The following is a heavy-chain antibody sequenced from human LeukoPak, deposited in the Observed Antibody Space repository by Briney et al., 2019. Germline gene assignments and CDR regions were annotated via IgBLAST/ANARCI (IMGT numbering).Heavy chain of an antibody. J-gene: IGHJ4*02. CDR3: ARDSSGYQ. Sequence: GGSLRLSCAVSGITLSNYGMSWVRQAPGKGLEWVAGISDSGGSTKYADSVKGRFTIARDNRKNTLYLQMNSLRAEDTAVYYCARDSSGYQWGQGTLVTVSS. CDR1: GITLSNYG. CDR2: ISDSGGST. D-gene: IGHD3-22*01. V-gene: IGHV3-23*01.